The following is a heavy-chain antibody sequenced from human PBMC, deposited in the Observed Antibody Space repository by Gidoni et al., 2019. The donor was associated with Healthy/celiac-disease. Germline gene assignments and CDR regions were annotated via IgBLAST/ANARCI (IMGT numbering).Heavy chain of an antibody. CDR1: GGAISGGGYS. Sequence: QLQLQESGSGLVNPSQTLSLTCAGSGGAISGGGYSWSWLRQPPGKGLGWSGYIYHRGSTYYHPSLKSRVTISVDRSKNQFSLKLSSVTAADTAVYYWARRRGGGVYGSGFGGFDIWGQGTMVTVSS. J-gene: IGHJ3*02. V-gene: IGHV4-30-2*01. D-gene: IGHD2-15*01. CDR2: IYHRGST. CDR3: ARRRGGGVYGSGFGGFDI.